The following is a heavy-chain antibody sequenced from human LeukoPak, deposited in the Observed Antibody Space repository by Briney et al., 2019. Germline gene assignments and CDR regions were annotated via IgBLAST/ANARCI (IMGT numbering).Heavy chain of an antibody. V-gene: IGHV3-23*01. J-gene: IGHJ4*02. CDR3: ATSPCSGGSCYSGYFDL. Sequence: GGSLRLSCAASGFAFSSYAMNWVRQAPGKGLEWVSIISGSGVSTYYADSVKGRFTVSRDSSRNILYLQMNSLRAEDAAIYYCATSPCSGGSCYSGYFDLWGQGTLVTVSS. D-gene: IGHD2-15*01. CDR2: ISGSGVST. CDR1: GFAFSSYA.